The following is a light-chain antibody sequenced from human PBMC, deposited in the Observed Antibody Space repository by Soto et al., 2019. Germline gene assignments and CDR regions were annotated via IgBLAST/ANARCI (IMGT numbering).Light chain of an antibody. CDR1: QSLLDSDDGNTY. CDR3: MQRIEFPLT. Sequence: DIVMTQTPLSLTVTPGEPASISCRSSQSLLDSDDGNTYLDWYLQKPGQSPQLLIYTVSYRASGVPDRFSGSGSGTDFTLKISRVEAEDVGVYYCMQRIEFPLTFGGGTKGGYQ. CDR2: TVS. J-gene: IGKJ4*01. V-gene: IGKV2-40*01.